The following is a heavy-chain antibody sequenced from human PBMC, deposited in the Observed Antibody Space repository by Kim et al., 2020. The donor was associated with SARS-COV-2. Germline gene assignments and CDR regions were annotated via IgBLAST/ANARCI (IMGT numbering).Heavy chain of an antibody. D-gene: IGHD4-17*01. Sequence: GGSLRLSCAASGFTFSSYGMHWVRQAPGKGLEWVAVIWYDGSNKYYADSVKGRFTISRDNSKNTLYLQMNSLTAEDTAVYYCARDPYGDYGNYYFDYWGQGTLVTVSS. CDR2: IWYDGSNK. V-gene: IGHV3-33*01. CDR3: ARDPYGDYGNYYFDY. J-gene: IGHJ4*02. CDR1: GFTFSSYG.